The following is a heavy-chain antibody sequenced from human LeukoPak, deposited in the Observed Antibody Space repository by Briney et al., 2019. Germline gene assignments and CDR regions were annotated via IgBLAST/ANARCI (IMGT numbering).Heavy chain of an antibody. CDR3: ARDRSYAVNQGGWLDP. CDR1: GFTFSNFA. V-gene: IGHV3-30*01. D-gene: IGHD2-2*01. CDR2: TSDDGRKK. Sequence: GRSLRLSCVASGFTFSNFAIHWVRQGPGKGLEWVAVTSDDGRKKYYADSVKGRFTISRKNSKNTLSLQMNSLRTDDTAIYYCARDRSYAVNQGGWLDPWGQGTLVSVSS. J-gene: IGHJ5*02.